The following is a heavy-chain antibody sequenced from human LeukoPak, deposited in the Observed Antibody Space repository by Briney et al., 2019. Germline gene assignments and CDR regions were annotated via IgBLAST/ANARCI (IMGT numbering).Heavy chain of an antibody. CDR3: ARDGGSSSS. Sequence: PSETLSLTCTVSGGSISSDYWSWIRKPAGKGLEWIGRMYTSGSTNYNPSLKSRVTISVDTSKNQFSLKLSSVTAADTAVYYCARDGGSSSSWGQGTMVTVSS. D-gene: IGHD6-13*01. CDR2: MYTSGST. J-gene: IGHJ3*01. CDR1: GGSISSDY. V-gene: IGHV4-4*07.